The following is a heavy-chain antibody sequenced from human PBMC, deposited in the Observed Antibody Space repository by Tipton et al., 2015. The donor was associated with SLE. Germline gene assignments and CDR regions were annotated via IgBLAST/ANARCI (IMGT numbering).Heavy chain of an antibody. D-gene: IGHD6-25*01. Sequence: SLRLSCTVSGFTVSSNYMTWVRQAPGKGLEWVSVIYSGGSTYYTDSVKGRFTISRDSSENTLYLQINTLRAEDTAVYYCARGHGSDSFDYWGQGALVTVSS. J-gene: IGHJ4*02. CDR1: GFTVSSNY. CDR3: ARGHGSDSFDY. CDR2: IYSGGST. V-gene: IGHV3-53*01.